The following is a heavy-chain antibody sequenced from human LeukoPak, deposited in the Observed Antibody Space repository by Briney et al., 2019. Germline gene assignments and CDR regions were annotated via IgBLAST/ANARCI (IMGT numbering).Heavy chain of an antibody. J-gene: IGHJ4*02. CDR3: AKGSRIAAAGTVYFDY. D-gene: IGHD6-13*01. Sequence: PGGSLRLSCAASGFTFSSYAMTWVRQAPGKGLEWVSTISSSGGSTYYADSVKGRFTISRDNSKNTLYLQMNSLRAEDTAVYYCAKGSRIAAAGTVYFDYWGQGTLVTVSS. CDR1: GFTFSSYA. CDR2: ISSSGGST. V-gene: IGHV3-23*01.